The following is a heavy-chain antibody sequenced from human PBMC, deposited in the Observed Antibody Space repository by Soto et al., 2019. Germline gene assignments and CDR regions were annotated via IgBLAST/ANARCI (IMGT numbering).Heavy chain of an antibody. CDR1: GCSFSSYW. D-gene: IGHD6-13*01. CDR2: IKQDGSEK. J-gene: IGHJ5*02. CDR3: ARVRSSWYFWFDP. Sequence: PGGSLRLSCAASGCSFSSYWMSWVRQAPGKGLEWVANIKQDGSEKYYVDSVKGRFTISRDDAKNSLYLQMNGLRAEDTAVYYCARVRSSWYFWFDPWGQGTRVTVSS. V-gene: IGHV3-7*03.